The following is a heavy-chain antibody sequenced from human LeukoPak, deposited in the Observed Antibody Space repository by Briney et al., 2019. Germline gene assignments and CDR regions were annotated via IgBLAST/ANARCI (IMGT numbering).Heavy chain of an antibody. J-gene: IGHJ4*02. CDR2: IYYSGST. V-gene: IGHV4-59*01. CDR3: ARDPGDY. Sequence: SETLSLTCTLSGGSISGYYWSWIRQPPGKGLEWIGYIYYSGSTIYNPSLKSRVTISVDTSKNQFSLKLTSVTAADTAVYYCARDPGDYWGQGTLVTVSS. CDR1: GGSISGYY.